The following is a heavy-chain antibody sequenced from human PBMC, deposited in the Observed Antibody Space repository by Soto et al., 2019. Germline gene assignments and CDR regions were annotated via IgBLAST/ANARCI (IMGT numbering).Heavy chain of an antibody. D-gene: IGHD2-21*01. CDR3: VRGGGGGLFEN. J-gene: IGHJ4*02. CDR1: GFPFSDYY. Sequence: SLILSCPTSGFPFSDYYMSWIRQAPGKGLEWLSHISPKSTYRNYADSVKGRFTISRDNTKSSLFLQMNSLGVEDTAVYYCVRGGGGGLFENWGQGVLATVSA. V-gene: IGHV3-11*06. CDR2: ISPKSTYR.